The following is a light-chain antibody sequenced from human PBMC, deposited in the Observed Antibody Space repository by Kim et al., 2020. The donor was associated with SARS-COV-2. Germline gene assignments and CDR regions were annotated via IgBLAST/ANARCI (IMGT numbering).Light chain of an antibody. CDR2: DVD. CDR1: SSDVGGYKY. Sequence: QSALTQPPSVSGSPGQSITISCTGTSSDVGGYKYVSWYRQQPGTAPKLMIYDVDNRPSGVSDRFSGSKSGNTASLTISGLQAEDEGDYYCSSYTRTDTVVFGRGTQLTVL. J-gene: IGLJ2*01. V-gene: IGLV2-14*03. CDR3: SSYTRTDTVV.